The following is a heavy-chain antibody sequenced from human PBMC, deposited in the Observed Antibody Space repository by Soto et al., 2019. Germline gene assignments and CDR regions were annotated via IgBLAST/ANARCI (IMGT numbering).Heavy chain of an antibody. Sequence: GESLKISCKGSGYSFTSYWIGWVRQMPGKGLEWMGIIYPGDSDTRYSPSFQGQVTISADKSISTAYLQWSSLKASDTAMYYCARLAYYGSGSYLWFDYWGQGTLVTVS. CDR2: IYPGDSDT. J-gene: IGHJ4*02. V-gene: IGHV5-51*01. CDR1: GYSFTSYW. CDR3: ARLAYYGSGSYLWFDY. D-gene: IGHD3-10*01.